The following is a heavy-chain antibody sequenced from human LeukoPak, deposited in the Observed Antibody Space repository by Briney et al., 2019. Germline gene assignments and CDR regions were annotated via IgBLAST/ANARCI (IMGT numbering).Heavy chain of an antibody. CDR2: IDPNSGGT. J-gene: IGHJ4*02. D-gene: IGHD3-10*01. V-gene: IGHV1-2*02. CDR1: GYTFTGYY. Sequence: VASVKVSCKASGYTFTGYYMHWVRQAPGQGLEWVGWIDPNSGGTNYAQKFQGRVTMTRDTSISTAYMVLNRLRSDDTAVYYCAREYYYGSGNYYNRIDYWGQGTLVTVSS. CDR3: AREYYYGSGNYYNRIDY.